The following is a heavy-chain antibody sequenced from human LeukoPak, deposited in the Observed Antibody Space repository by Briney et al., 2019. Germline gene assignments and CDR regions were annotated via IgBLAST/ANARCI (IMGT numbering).Heavy chain of an antibody. CDR3: AKPRRARIAVAGTLDY. D-gene: IGHD6-19*01. J-gene: IGHJ4*02. Sequence: PGGSLRLSCAASGFTFSSYSMNWVRQAPGKGLEWVSSISSSSSYIYYADSVKGRFTISRDNAKNSLYLQMNSLRAEDTAVYYCAKPRRARIAVAGTLDYWGQGTLVTVSS. V-gene: IGHV3-21*01. CDR2: ISSSSSYI. CDR1: GFTFSSYS.